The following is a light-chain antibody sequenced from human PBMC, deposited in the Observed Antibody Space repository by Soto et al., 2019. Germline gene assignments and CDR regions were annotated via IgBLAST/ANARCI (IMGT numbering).Light chain of an antibody. CDR1: QFLSSSY. Sequence: EIVLTQSPGTLSLSPGERATLPCRASQFLSSSYVVWYQQKPGQAPRLLIYAASRRATGIPDRFSGSGSATEYTLTISRLEPEDFAVYYCQQQGTFGQGTRLEIK. V-gene: IGKV3-20*01. CDR2: AAS. J-gene: IGKJ2*01. CDR3: QQQGT.